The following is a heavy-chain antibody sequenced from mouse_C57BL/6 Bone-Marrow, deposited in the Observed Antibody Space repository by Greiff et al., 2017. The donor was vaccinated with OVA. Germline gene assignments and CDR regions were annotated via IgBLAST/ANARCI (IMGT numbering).Heavy chain of an antibody. CDR1: GFNIKDYY. CDR3: TTIYYGNHWYFDV. CDR2: IDPEDGDT. J-gene: IGHJ1*03. D-gene: IGHD2-1*01. Sequence: VQLQQSGAELVRPGASVKLSCTASGFNIKDYYMHWVKQRPEQGLEWIGRIDPEDGDTDYAPKFQGKATMTADTSSNTAYLQLSSLTSEDTAVYYCTTIYYGNHWYFDVWGTGTTVTVSS. V-gene: IGHV14-1*01.